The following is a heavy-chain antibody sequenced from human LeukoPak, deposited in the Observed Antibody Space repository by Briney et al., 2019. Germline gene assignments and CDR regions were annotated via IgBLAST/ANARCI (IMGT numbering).Heavy chain of an antibody. Sequence: SETLSLTCTVSGGSISSYYWTWIRQPPGKGLEWIGYIYYSGSTNYNPSLKSRVTISVDTSKNQFSLKLSSVSAADTAVYYRASQLDSSSWYYFDYWGQGTLVTVSS. J-gene: IGHJ4*02. CDR1: GGSISSYY. CDR3: ASQLDSSSWYYFDY. D-gene: IGHD6-13*01. CDR2: IYYSGST. V-gene: IGHV4-59*01.